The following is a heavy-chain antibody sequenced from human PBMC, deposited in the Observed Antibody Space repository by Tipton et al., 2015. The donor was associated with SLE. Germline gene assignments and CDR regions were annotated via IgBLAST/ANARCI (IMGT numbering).Heavy chain of an antibody. V-gene: IGHV4-61*01. D-gene: IGHD2/OR15-2a*01. J-gene: IGHJ6*02. CDR3: ARAREYEMPLPLFMDV. CDR1: GGHISSSSHY. CDR2: VSYAGST. Sequence: TLSLTCSVSGGHISSSSHYWSWIRQPPGKGLEWIGYVSYAGSTNYNPSLESRVTMSVDTSKNQFSLKLYSVTAADTAVYYCARAREYEMPLPLFMDVWGQGATVTVSS.